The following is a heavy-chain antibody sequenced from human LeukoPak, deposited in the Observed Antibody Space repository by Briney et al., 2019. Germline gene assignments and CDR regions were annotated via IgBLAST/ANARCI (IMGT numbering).Heavy chain of an antibody. D-gene: IGHD2-8*01. CDR3: ARDGYCTNGVCEEYYYYGMDV. CDR2: ISSSSSYI. CDR1: GFTFSSYS. V-gene: IGHV3-21*01. Sequence: GGSLRLSCAASGFTFSSYSMNWVRQAPGKGLEWVSSISSSSSYIYYADSVKGRFTISRDNAKNSLYLQMNSLRAEDTAVYYCARDGYCTNGVCEEYYYYGMDVWGQGTTVTVSS. J-gene: IGHJ6*02.